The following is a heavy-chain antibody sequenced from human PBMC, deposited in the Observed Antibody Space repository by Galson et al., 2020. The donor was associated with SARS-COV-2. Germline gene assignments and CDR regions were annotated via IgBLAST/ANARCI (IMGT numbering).Heavy chain of an antibody. CDR1: GFTVSSNY. Sequence: GGSLRLSCAASGFTVSSNYMSWVRQAPGKGLEWVSVIYSGGSTYYADSVKGRFTISRDNSKNTLYLQMNSLRAEDTAVYYCARVDTVTTYWYFDLWGRGTLVTVSS. CDR3: ARVDTVTTYWYFDL. CDR2: IYSGGST. J-gene: IGHJ2*01. D-gene: IGHD4-17*01. V-gene: IGHV3-53*01.